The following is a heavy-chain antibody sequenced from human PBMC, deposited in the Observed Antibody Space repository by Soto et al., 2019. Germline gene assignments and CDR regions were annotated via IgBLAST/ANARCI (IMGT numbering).Heavy chain of an antibody. CDR3: VSSVLRFFQRSPDASDI. D-gene: IGHD3-3*01. V-gene: IGHV3-73*01. Sequence: GGSLRLSCAGSGFSFGVSAIHWVGQASGKGLEWVGRIRAKTNNYATAYAASVEGRFTISRDDSKNTAYLQMNSLKTEDTAVYYCVSSVLRFFQRSPDASDIWGQGTMVTVSS. J-gene: IGHJ3*02. CDR1: GFSFGVSA. CDR2: IRAKTNNYAT.